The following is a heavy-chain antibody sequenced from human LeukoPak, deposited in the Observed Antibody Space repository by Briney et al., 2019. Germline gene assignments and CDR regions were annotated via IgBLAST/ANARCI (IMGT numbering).Heavy chain of an antibody. Sequence: SETLSLTCTVSGGSISSGGYYWSWIRQHPGKGLEWIGYIYYSGSTYYNPSLKSRVTISVDTSKNQFSLKLSSVTAADTVVYYCARSSGYQLPFFDYWGQGTLVTVSS. CDR2: IYYSGST. CDR1: GGSISSGGYY. CDR3: ARSSGYQLPFFDY. D-gene: IGHD2-2*01. J-gene: IGHJ4*02. V-gene: IGHV4-31*03.